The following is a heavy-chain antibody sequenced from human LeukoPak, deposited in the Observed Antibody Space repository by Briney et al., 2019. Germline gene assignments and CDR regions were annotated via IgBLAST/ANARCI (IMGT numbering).Heavy chain of an antibody. CDR1: GFTFSSYS. D-gene: IGHD6-13*01. J-gene: IGHJ4*02. CDR3: ATLPGYSSSWYFADY. V-gene: IGHV3-21*01. CDR2: ISSSSSYM. Sequence: PGGSLRLSCAASGFTFSSYSMNWVRQAPGKGLEWVSSISSSSSYMYYADSVKGRFTISRDNAKNSLYLQMNSLRAEDTAVYYCATLPGYSSSWYFADYWGQGTLVTVSS.